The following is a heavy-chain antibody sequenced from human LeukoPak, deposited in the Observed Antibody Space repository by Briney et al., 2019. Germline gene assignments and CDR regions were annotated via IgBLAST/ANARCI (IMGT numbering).Heavy chain of an antibody. V-gene: IGHV1-24*01. CDR3: ATSIYYYMDV. Sequence: ASVKVSCKVSGYTLTELSMHWVRQAPGKGLEWMGGFDPEDGETIYAQKFQGRVTITADESTSTAYMELSSLRSEDTAVYYCATSIYYYMDVWGKGTTVTVSS. CDR1: GYTLTELS. J-gene: IGHJ6*03. D-gene: IGHD6-6*01. CDR2: FDPEDGET.